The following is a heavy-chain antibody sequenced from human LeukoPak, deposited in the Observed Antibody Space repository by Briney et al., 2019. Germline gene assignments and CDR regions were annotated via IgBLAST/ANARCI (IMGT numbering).Heavy chain of an antibody. V-gene: IGHV4-61*02. CDR1: GDSITNDNHY. D-gene: IGHD6-19*01. CDR3: TRKQWVEYYFDS. CDR2: ISATGNT. J-gene: IGHJ4*02. Sequence: SQTLSLTCTVSGDSITNDNHYWSWIRQPAGKGLEWIGRISATGNTNYNPSLKSRVTISADTSKNQFSLGLSSATAADTAVYYCTRKQWVEYYFDSWGQGTLVTVSS.